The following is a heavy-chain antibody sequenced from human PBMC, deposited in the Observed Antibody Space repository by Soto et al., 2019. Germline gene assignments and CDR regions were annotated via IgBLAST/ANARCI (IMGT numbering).Heavy chain of an antibody. J-gene: IGHJ4*02. Sequence: PGGSLRLSCAASGFTFSSYAMHWVRQAPGKGLEWVAVISYDGSNKYYADSVKGRFTISRDNSKNTLYLQMNSLRAEDTAVYYSARDIRSHSYGYNYWGQGTLVTVSS. D-gene: IGHD5-18*01. V-gene: IGHV3-30-3*01. CDR2: ISYDGSNK. CDR1: GFTFSSYA. CDR3: ARDIRSHSYGYNY.